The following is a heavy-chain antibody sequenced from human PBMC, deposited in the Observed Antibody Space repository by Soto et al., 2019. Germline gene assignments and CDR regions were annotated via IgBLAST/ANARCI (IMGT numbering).Heavy chain of an antibody. Sequence: EVQLVESGGGLVQPGESLTLSCAASGFPFSSYWMHWVRQAPGKGLVWVSRIKSDGSGTYYADSVQDRFTISRDNARNTLYLQMNRLRVEDTAVDFCARGDGDRYDGNGYLGRHWGQGTLVTGSA. CDR1: GFPFSSYW. CDR3: ARGDGDRYDGNGYLGRH. J-gene: IGHJ4*02. CDR2: IKSDGSGT. V-gene: IGHV3-74*01. D-gene: IGHD3-22*01.